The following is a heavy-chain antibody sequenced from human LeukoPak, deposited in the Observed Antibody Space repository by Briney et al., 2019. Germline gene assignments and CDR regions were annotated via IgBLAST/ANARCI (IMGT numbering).Heavy chain of an antibody. CDR1: GFTFSSDA. J-gene: IGHJ4*02. D-gene: IGHD3-10*01. Sequence: GGSLRVSCAASGFTFSSDAMSCIRQAPGKGLEWVSAISGSGGSTYYADSVKGRFTISRDNSKNTLYLQMNSLRAEDTAVYYCAKDRVENVFLWFGVIVGVFDYRGQGTLVTVSS. V-gene: IGHV3-23*01. CDR3: AKDRVENVFLWFGVIVGVFDY. CDR2: ISGSGGST.